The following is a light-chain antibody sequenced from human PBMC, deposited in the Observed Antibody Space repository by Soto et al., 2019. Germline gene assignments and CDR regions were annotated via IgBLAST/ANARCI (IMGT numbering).Light chain of an antibody. CDR2: DAS. V-gene: IGKV3-11*01. J-gene: IGKJ5*01. CDR3: QQRNNWPIT. CDR1: QSVSSN. Sequence: IAMRQSPATLSVSPRERATRSCTASQSVSSNLAWYQQKPGQAPRLLIYDASNRATGIPARFSGSGSGTDFTLTISSLEPEDFALYYCQQRNNWPITFGQGTRLDIK.